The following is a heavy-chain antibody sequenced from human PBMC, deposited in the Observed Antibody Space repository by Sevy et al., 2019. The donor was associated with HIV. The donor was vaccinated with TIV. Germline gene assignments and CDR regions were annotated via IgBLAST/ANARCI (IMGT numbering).Heavy chain of an antibody. D-gene: IGHD1-26*01. V-gene: IGHV1-69*13. CDR3: VTDRGLGRFDP. J-gene: IGHJ5*02. CDR2: IIPIFGTA. CDR1: GGTF. Sequence: ASVKVSCKTSGGTFWVRQAPGQGLEWMGGIIPIFGTANYAQNFQGRVTITADESTNTTYMELSSLRYEDTAVYYCVTDRGLGRFDPWGQGTLVTVSS.